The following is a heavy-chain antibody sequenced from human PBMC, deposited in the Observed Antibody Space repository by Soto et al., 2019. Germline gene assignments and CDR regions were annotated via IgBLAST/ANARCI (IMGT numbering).Heavy chain of an antibody. CDR3: AKDSYVVVVPAATDFDY. V-gene: IGHV3-23*01. J-gene: IGHJ4*02. Sequence: GGSLRLSCAASGFTFSSYAMNWVRQAPGKGLEWVSSISSSSSNTYYADSVKGRFTISRDNSKNTLYLQMNSLRADDTAVYYCAKDSYVVVVPAATDFDYWGQGTLVTVSS. D-gene: IGHD2-2*01. CDR1: GFTFSSYA. CDR2: ISSSSSNT.